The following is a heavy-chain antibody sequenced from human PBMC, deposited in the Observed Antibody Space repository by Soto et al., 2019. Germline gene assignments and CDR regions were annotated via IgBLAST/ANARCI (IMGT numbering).Heavy chain of an antibody. V-gene: IGHV5-51*01. D-gene: IGHD3-3*02. Sequence: GESLKISCKGSGYSFTSYWIGWVRQMPGKGLEWMGNIYPSDSDTRYSPSFQGQVTISADKSISTAYLQWSSLKASDTAMYYCARLPSTEHYRFDPWGRGTMVTVSS. J-gene: IGHJ5*02. CDR1: GYSFTSYW. CDR3: ARLPSTEHYRFDP. CDR2: IYPSDSDT.